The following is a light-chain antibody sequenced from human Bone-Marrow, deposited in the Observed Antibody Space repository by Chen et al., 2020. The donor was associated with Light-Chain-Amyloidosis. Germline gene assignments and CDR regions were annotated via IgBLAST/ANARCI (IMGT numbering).Light chain of an antibody. Sequence: IVLTQSPGTLSLSPGERATLSCRASPSVSSSYLAGYQQKPGQAPRLLIYDASNRATGIPARFSGSGSGTDFTLTISSLQPEDFAIYYCQQRQAWPITFGGGTNVEIK. CDR1: PSVSSSY. CDR2: DAS. V-gene: IGKV3-11*01. J-gene: IGKJ4*01. CDR3: QQRQAWPIT.